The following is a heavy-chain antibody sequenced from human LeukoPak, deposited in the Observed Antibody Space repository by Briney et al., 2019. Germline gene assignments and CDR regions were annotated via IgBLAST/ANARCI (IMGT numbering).Heavy chain of an antibody. CDR2: IWYDGSNK. D-gene: IGHD3-10*01. Sequence: AGGSLRLSCAASGFTFSSYGMHWVRQAPGKGLEWVAVIWYDGSNKYYADSVKGRFTISRDNSKNTPYLQMNSLRAEDTAVYYCARDASYGSGSYYDYWGQGTLVTVSS. CDR1: GFTFSSYG. J-gene: IGHJ4*02. V-gene: IGHV3-33*01. CDR3: ARDASYGSGSYYDY.